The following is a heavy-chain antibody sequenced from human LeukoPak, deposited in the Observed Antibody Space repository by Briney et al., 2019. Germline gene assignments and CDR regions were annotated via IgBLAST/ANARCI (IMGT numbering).Heavy chain of an antibody. J-gene: IGHJ4*02. CDR1: GFTVSSNY. CDR3: ARDGIDILTGYYTH. V-gene: IGHV3-66*01. D-gene: IGHD3-9*01. CDR2: IYSGGST. Sequence: GGSLRLSCAASGFTVSSNYMSWVRQAPGKGLEWVSVIYSGGSTYYADSVKGRFTISRDNSKNTLYLQMNSLRAEDTGVYYCARDGIDILTGYYTHWGQGTLVTVSS.